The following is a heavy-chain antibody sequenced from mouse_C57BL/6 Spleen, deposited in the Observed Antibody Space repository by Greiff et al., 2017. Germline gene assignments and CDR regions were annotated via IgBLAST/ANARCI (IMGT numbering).Heavy chain of an antibody. CDR1: GYTFTSYW. CDR2: IYPGSGNT. J-gene: IGHJ4*01. V-gene: IGHV1-76*01. D-gene: IGHD1-1*01. Sequence: QVQLQQPGAELVMPGASVKLSCKASGYTFTSYWMHWVKQRPGQGLEWIARIYPGSGNTYYNEKFKGKATLTAEKSSSTAYMQLSSLTSEDSAVYFCARETVDYAMDYWGQGTSVTVSS. CDR3: ARETVDYAMDY.